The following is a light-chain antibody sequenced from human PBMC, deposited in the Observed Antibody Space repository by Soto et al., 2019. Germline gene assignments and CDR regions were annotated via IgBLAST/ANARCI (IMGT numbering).Light chain of an antibody. Sequence: DIQLTQSPSFLSASVGDRVTITGRASQGINNYLAWYQQKPGKAPKVLISDASTLQSGVPSRFSGVGSGTGFTLTISSLQPEDFATYYCQQTLSFPPTFGQGTKVDI. CDR2: DAS. V-gene: IGKV1-9*01. J-gene: IGKJ1*01. CDR3: QQTLSFPPT. CDR1: QGINNY.